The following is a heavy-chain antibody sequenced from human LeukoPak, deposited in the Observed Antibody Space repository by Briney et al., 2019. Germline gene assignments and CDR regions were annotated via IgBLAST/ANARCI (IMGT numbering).Heavy chain of an antibody. J-gene: IGHJ4*02. CDR2: IYYSGST. D-gene: IGHD6-19*01. Sequence: SETLSLMCTVSCVSISIYYWGWVRQPPGEGLEWMGYIYYSGSTIYHPPLKSRVTISVDTSKTQFPLKLSSDTAADPGVYFCVRHERESSGWKYFDYWRGGTMVSVPS. CDR3: VRHERESSGWKYFDY. V-gene: IGHV4-59*08. CDR1: CVSISIYY.